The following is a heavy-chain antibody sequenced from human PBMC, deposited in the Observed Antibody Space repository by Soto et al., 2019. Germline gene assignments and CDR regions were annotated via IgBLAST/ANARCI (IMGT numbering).Heavy chain of an antibody. CDR2: IGPIEAHAP. CDR1: GYPFGDYA. D-gene: IGHD1-26*01. CDR3: AKNQGVELVPLATVDWFDP. Sequence: EVQLLESGGDLVQPGGTLILSCVASGYPFGDYAMRWVRQAPGKGLEWVSAIGPIEAHAPAYAASVKGRFTISRDNSKSTVYLELNNLSAEDTAVYHCAKNQGVELVPLATVDWFDPWGQGSVVTVSS. V-gene: IGHV3-23*01. J-gene: IGHJ5*02.